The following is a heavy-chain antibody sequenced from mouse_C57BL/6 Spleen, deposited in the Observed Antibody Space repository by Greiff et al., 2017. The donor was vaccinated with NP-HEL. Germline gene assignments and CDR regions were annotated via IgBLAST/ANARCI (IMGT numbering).Heavy chain of an antibody. CDR3: ARERDYGSSYDYAMDY. CDR1: GYYITSGYY. J-gene: IGHJ4*01. CDR2: ISYDGSN. V-gene: IGHV3-6*01. Sequence: VQLQQSGPGLVKPSQSLSLTCSVTGYYITSGYYWNWIRQFPGNQLEWMGYISYDGSNNYNPSLKNRISITRDTSKNQFFLKLNSVTTEDTATYYCARERDYGSSYDYAMDYWGQGTSVTVSS. D-gene: IGHD1-1*01.